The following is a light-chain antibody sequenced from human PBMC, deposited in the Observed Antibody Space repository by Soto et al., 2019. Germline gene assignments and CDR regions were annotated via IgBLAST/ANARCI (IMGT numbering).Light chain of an antibody. Sequence: QSALTQPASVSGSPGQSITISCTGTSSDVGGYNYVSWYQQQPGKAPKLIIYEVSNRPSGVSNRFSGSKSGNTASLTISGLQAEDEADYYCSSYTSSTTLPYVFGTGTKLTVL. J-gene: IGLJ1*01. CDR2: EVS. CDR1: SSDVGGYNY. V-gene: IGLV2-14*01. CDR3: SSYTSSTTLPYV.